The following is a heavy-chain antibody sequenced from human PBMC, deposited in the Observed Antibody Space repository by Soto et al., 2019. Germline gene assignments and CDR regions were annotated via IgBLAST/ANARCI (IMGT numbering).Heavy chain of an antibody. CDR1: GGSIISYF. CDR2: IYYSGST. D-gene: IGHD5-18*01. CDR3: ARAGTAMVTLDY. Sequence: PSETLSLTCSVSGGSIISYFWSWIRQPPGKGLEWIGYIYYSGSTNYNPSLKSRVTISVDTSKNQFSLRLSSVTPADTAVYYCARAGTAMVTLDYWGQGTLVTVSS. V-gene: IGHV4-59*01. J-gene: IGHJ4*02.